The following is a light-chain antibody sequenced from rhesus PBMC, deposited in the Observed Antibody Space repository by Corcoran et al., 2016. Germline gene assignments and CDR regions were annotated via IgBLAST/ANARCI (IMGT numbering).Light chain of an antibody. V-gene: IGKV1-22*01. CDR2: KAS. CDR1: QSISSW. CDR3: LQYSSSPFT. J-gene: IGKJ3*01. Sequence: DIQMTQSPSSLSASVGDTVTITCRASQSISSWLDWYQQKQGKAPKLLIYKASSLQSGVPSRFSGSGSGTDFTLTFSSLQPEDFATYYCLQYSSSPFTFGPGTKLDIK.